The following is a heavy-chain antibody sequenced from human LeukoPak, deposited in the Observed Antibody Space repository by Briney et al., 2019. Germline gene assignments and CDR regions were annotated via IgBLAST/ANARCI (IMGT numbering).Heavy chain of an antibody. CDR2: IYPGDSRT. V-gene: IGHV5-51*01. D-gene: IGHD5-18*01. CDR3: ACREFYSPWPGP. J-gene: IGHJ5*02. Sequence: GESLNISCKGSGYSFTSYWIGWVRQTPGKGLEWMGVIYPGDSRTRYNPSFEGQVTISADKSINTAYLQWSSLTASVTAMYYCACREFYSPWPGPWGQGTLVTVSS. CDR1: GYSFTSYW.